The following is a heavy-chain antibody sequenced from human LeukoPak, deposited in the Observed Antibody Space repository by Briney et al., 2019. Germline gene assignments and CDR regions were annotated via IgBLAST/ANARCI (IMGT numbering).Heavy chain of an antibody. CDR3: ARDLEDCSGGSCYSWFDP. J-gene: IGHJ5*02. V-gene: IGHV3-53*01. CDR2: IYSGGST. Sequence: GGSVSLSCAPSGFTVSSNYVSWARHARGGGRECVTVIYSGGSTYYADSVKGRFTISRDNSKNTLYLQMNSLRAEDTAVYYCARDLEDCSGGSCYSWFDPWGQGTLVTVSS. D-gene: IGHD2-15*01. CDR1: GFTVSSNY.